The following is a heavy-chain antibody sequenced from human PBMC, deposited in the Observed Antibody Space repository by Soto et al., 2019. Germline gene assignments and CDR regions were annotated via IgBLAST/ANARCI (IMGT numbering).Heavy chain of an antibody. CDR2: ISYDGSNK. CDR1: GFTFSSYG. CDR3: AKDHYGSLCY. D-gene: IGHD3-10*01. Sequence: PGGSLRLSCAASGFTFSSYGMHWVRQAPGKGLEWVAVISYDGSNKYYADSVKGRFTISRDNSKNTLYLQMNSLRAEDTAVYYCAKDHYGSLCYWGQGTLVTVSS. J-gene: IGHJ4*02. V-gene: IGHV3-30*18.